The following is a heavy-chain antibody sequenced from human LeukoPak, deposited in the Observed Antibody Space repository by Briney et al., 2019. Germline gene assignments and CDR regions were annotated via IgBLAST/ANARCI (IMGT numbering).Heavy chain of an antibody. J-gene: IGHJ6*04. CDR3: AKPLTIFGVDV. CDR1: GFTFNTYA. D-gene: IGHD3-3*01. Sequence: GGSLRLSCTASGFTFNTYAMNWVRQAPGKGLEWVSAISGSGGSTYYADSVKGRFTISRDNSKNTLYLQMNSLRAEDTAVYYCAKPLTIFGVDVWAKGPRSPSPQ. V-gene: IGHV3-23*01. CDR2: ISGSGGST.